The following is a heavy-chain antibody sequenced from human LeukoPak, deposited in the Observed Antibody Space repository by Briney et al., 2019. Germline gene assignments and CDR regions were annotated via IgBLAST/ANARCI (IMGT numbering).Heavy chain of an antibody. D-gene: IGHD4-17*01. V-gene: IGHV4-61*02. CDR3: AREHYGDYWFDP. CDR2: IYTSGST. CDR1: GGSITSGSYY. J-gene: IGHJ5*02. Sequence: SETLSLTCTVSGGSITSGSYYWSWIRQPAGKGLEWIGCIYTSGSTNYNPSLKSRVTISVDTSKNQFSLKLSSVTAADTAVYYCAREHYGDYWFDPWGQGTLVTVSS.